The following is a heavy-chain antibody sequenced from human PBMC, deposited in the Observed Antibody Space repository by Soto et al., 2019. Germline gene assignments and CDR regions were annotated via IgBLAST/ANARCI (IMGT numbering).Heavy chain of an antibody. D-gene: IGHD5-12*01. V-gene: IGHV3-30*18. CDR1: GFTFSSYG. J-gene: IGHJ4*02. CDR3: AKDKAGRWLQNCDY. CDR2: ISYDGSNK. Sequence: GGSLRLSCAASGFTFSSYGMHWVRQAPGKGLEWVAVISYDGSNKYYADSVKGRFTISRDNSKNTLYLQMNSLRAEDTAVYYCAKDKAGRWLQNCDYWGQGTLVTVSS.